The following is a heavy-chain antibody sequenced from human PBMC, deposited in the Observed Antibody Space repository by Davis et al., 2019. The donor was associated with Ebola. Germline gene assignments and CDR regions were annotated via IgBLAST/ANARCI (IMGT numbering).Heavy chain of an antibody. CDR2: INHSGST. D-gene: IGHD2-15*01. V-gene: IGHV4-34*09. J-gene: IGHJ6*03. CDR3: ARDHCSGGSCYSGGYYYYMDV. Sequence: PSETLSLTCTVSGGSISGYYWSWIRQPPGKGLEWIGEINHSGSTNYNPSLKSRVTISVDTSKNQFSLKLSSVTAADTAVYYCARDHCSGGSCYSGGYYYYMDVWGKGTTVTVSS. CDR1: GGSISGYY.